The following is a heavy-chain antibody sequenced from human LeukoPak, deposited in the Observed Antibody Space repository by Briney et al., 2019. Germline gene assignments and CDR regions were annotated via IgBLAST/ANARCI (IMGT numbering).Heavy chain of an antibody. CDR2: IWYDGSNR. CDR3: VRELPPVVKYYFDF. CDR1: GFTFSSYG. V-gene: IGHV3-33*01. D-gene: IGHD3-22*01. Sequence: GGSLRLSCAASGFTFSSYGMHWVRQAPGKGLEWVAVIWYDGSNRFYADSVKGRFTISRDTSKNTLFLQMNSLRAEDTAVYYCVRELPPVVKYYFDFWGQGTLVTVS. J-gene: IGHJ4*02.